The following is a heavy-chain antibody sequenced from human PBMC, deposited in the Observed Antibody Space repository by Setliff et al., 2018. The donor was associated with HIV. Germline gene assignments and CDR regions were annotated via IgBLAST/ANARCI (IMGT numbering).Heavy chain of an antibody. CDR1: GYNFDSFA. J-gene: IGHJ4*02. CDR3: ARARYGGFDH. CDR2: ISGYNGQT. V-gene: IGHV1-18*01. Sequence: GGLVKVSCKASGYNFDSFAVIWVRQAPGQGLEWMGWISGYNGQTKDAQKFQGRLIMTTDTATSTSYMEMRSLRSDDTAIYYCARARYGGFDHWGQGSLVTVSS. D-gene: IGHD3-16*01.